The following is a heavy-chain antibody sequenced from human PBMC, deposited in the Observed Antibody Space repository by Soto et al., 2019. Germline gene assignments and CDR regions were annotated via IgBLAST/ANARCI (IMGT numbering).Heavy chain of an antibody. CDR2: IWYDGSNK. CDR3: ARDLSVDYYDILTGTPCFSLDY. V-gene: IGHV3-33*01. CDR1: GFTFSSYG. D-gene: IGHD3-9*01. J-gene: IGHJ4*02. Sequence: GGPLRLSCAASGFTFSSYGMHWVRQAPGKGLEWVAVIWYDGSNKYYADSVKGRFTISRDNSKNTLYLQMNSLRAEETAVYYCARDLSVDYYDILTGTPCFSLDYWGQGTLLPVSS.